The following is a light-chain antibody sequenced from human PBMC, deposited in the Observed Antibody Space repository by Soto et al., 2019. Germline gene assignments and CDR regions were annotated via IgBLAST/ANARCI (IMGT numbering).Light chain of an antibody. V-gene: IGKV1-8*01. Sequence: AIRMAQSPSSLSAPTGEGVTVTWRASQGISSYLAWYQQKPGKAPKLLIYAASTLQSGVPSRFSGSGSGTDFTLTISCLQSEDFATYYCQQYYSYPITFGQGTQLEIK. CDR3: QQYYSYPIT. J-gene: IGKJ5*01. CDR2: AAS. CDR1: QGISSY.